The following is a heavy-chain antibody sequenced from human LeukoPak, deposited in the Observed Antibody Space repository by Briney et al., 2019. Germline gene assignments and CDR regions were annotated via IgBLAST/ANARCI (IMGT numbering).Heavy chain of an antibody. Sequence: SQALCLTCTVSSGSISSGGYYWSWLRQHPGKGLEWIGYIYCSGSTYYNPSLKSRVTISVDTSKNQFSLKLSSVTAADTAVYYCAREERPNYDFWSGYSNWFDPWGQGTLATVSS. CDR1: SGSISSGGYY. D-gene: IGHD3-3*01. J-gene: IGHJ5*02. CDR3: AREERPNYDFWSGYSNWFDP. CDR2: IYCSGST. V-gene: IGHV4-31*03.